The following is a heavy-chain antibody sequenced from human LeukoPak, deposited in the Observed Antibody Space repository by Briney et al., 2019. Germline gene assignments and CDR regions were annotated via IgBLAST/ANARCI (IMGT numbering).Heavy chain of an antibody. Sequence: GASVKVSCKASGYTFTGYYMHWVRQAPGQGLEWMGWINPNSGGTNYAQKFQGRVTMTRDTSIGTAYMELSRLRSDDTAVYYCARGGGYDYVWGSYRHDYWGQGTLVTVSS. CDR3: ARGGGYDYVWGSYRHDY. D-gene: IGHD3-16*02. CDR2: INPNSGGT. CDR1: GYTFTGYY. V-gene: IGHV1-2*02. J-gene: IGHJ4*02.